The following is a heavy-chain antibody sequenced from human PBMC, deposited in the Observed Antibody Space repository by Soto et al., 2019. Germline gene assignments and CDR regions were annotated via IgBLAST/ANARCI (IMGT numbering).Heavy chain of an antibody. CDR1: GGSISGHS. CDR3: VRGRSYSVYDF. V-gene: IGHV4-4*07. CDR2: IYPSGST. J-gene: IGHJ4*02. D-gene: IGHD5-12*01. Sequence: SETLSLTCTVCGGSISGHSWVWIRQPAGKGLEWIGHIYPSGSTSYNPSLRSRVTMSLDTSSNQIFLNLTSVTAADTAVFYCVRGRSYSVYDFWGPGTLATVS.